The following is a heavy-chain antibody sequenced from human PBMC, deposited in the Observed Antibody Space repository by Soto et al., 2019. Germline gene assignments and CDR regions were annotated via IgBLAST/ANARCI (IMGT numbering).Heavy chain of an antibody. Sequence: EVQLVESGGGLVQPGGSLRLSCAASGFTFSSYSMNWVRQAPGKGLEWVSYISSSSSTIYYADSVKGRFTISRDNAKNSLYLQMNSLRDEDTAVYYCARDFGGYSSGWPLGPPFDYWGQGTLVTVSS. J-gene: IGHJ4*02. CDR2: ISSSSSTI. D-gene: IGHD6-19*01. CDR3: ARDFGGYSSGWPLGPPFDY. V-gene: IGHV3-48*02. CDR1: GFTFSSYS.